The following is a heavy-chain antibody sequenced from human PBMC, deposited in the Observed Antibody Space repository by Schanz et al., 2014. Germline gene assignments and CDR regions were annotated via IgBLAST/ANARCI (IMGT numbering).Heavy chain of an antibody. CDR3: ARDVGHYGMDV. Sequence: QVQLHESGPGLVKPSETLSLTCTVSGDSISNYYWTWIRQPPGKRLEWTGYIYYSGSTKYNPSLKSRVTISVDTSKNQFSLKLSSVTAADTAVYYCARDVGHYGMDVWGQGTTVTVSS. J-gene: IGHJ6*02. CDR2: IYYSGST. CDR1: GDSISNYY. V-gene: IGHV4-59*01.